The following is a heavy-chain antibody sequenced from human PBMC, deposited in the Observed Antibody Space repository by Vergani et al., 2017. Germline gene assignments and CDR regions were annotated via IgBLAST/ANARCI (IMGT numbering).Heavy chain of an antibody. V-gene: IGHV3-30*14. CDR2: ILHDGTNE. CDR3: SQWELDY. Sequence: QVKLVESGGGVVQPGRSLRLSCAASGFTFSGNSMHWVRQAPGKGLEWLAVILHDGTNEHYADSVKGRFTISRDNSNNTLFLQINNVKPEDTAVYYCSQWELDYWGQGTPVIVSS. D-gene: IGHD1-26*01. J-gene: IGHJ4*02. CDR1: GFTFSGNS.